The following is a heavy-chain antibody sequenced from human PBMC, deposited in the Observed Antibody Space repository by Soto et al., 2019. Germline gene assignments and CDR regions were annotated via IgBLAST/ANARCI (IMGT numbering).Heavy chain of an antibody. CDR2: FYYRGSS. Sequence: SETLSLTCTGSGGSGSNSNYYWGWIRQSPGKGLEWIGSFYYRGSSYSKSSVKSRVTISVDTSKNQFSLNLNSVTASDTAVYYCVRQRTSVLTQAYFNYWGPGTPVTVST. D-gene: IGHD7-27*01. CDR3: VRQRTSVLTQAYFNY. J-gene: IGHJ4*02. CDR1: GGSGSNSNYY. V-gene: IGHV4-39*01.